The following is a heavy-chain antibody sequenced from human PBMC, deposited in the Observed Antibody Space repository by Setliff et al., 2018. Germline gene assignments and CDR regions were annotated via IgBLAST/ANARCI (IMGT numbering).Heavy chain of an antibody. CDR1: GGSISSYY. D-gene: IGHD6-25*01. Sequence: SETLSLTCTVSGGSISSYYWSWIRQPAGKGLEWIGHIYIGGSANYNPSLKSRVTISVDTSKNQFSLKLSSVTAADTAVYYCARDLSGPTSTLFDYWGQGTLVTVSS. J-gene: IGHJ4*02. CDR2: IYIGGSA. CDR3: ARDLSGPTSTLFDY. V-gene: IGHV4-4*07.